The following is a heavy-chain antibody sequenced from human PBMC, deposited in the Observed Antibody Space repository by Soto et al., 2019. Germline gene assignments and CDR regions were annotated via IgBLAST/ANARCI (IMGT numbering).Heavy chain of an antibody. J-gene: IGHJ5*02. CDR2: IHYSGTT. V-gene: IGHV4-59*01. CDR3: ARDSTSTPSWFDP. Sequence: HPGKGLEWIGYIHYSGTTNSNPSLKSRVTISVDTSKNQFSPKLSSVTAADTAVYYCARDSTSTPSWFDPWGQGTLVTVSS.